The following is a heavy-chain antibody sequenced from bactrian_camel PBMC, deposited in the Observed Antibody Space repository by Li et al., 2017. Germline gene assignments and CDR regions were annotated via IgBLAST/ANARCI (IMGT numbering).Heavy chain of an antibody. CDR2: IDSDGTT. J-gene: IGHJ4*01. CDR1: HYIRTAFC. Sequence: HVQLVESGGGLVQPGGTLRLSCVASHYIRTAFCMGWFRQVPGKEREGVAGIDSDGTTTYGDSVKGRFTISSDNAKTLYLQMSSLKPEDTAVYYCAAAWGNWRPSAGICVIGTAETINTGARGPRSPSP. V-gene: IGHV3S53*01. D-gene: IGHD1*01. CDR3: AAAWGNWRPSAGICVIGTAETINT.